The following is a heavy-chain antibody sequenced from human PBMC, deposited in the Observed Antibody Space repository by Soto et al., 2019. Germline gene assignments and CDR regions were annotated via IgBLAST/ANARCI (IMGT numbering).Heavy chain of an antibody. CDR1: GGSFSDYY. D-gene: IGHD6-13*01. V-gene: IGHV4-34*01. CDR2: INHSGNT. J-gene: IGHJ5*02. Sequence: SETLSLTCAVYGGSFSDYYWSWIRQPPGKGLEWIGEINHSGNTNYSPSLKSRVTISVDTSKNQFSLKVSSVTAADTAVYYCASKVWVAATQWHWFDPWGQRTLVTVSS. CDR3: ASKVWVAATQWHWFDP.